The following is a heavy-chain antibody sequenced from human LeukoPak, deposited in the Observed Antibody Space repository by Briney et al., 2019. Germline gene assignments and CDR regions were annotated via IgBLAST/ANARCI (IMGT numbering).Heavy chain of an antibody. D-gene: IGHD3-10*01. CDR3: AKDPMARGATYDH. CDR2: IGSRGITT. V-gene: IGHV3-23*01. Sequence: PGGSLRLSCVVSGFTFSSFAMSWVRQAPGKGLEWVTAIGSRGITTYYIDSVKGRFTISRDSSKNTVYLQMNSLRAEDTAVYYCAKDPMARGATYDHWGQGTLVTVSS. CDR1: GFTFSSFA. J-gene: IGHJ4*02.